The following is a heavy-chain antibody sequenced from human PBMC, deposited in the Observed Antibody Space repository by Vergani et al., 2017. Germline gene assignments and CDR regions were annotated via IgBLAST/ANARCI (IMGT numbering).Heavy chain of an antibody. CDR1: GGSFTSYH. D-gene: IGHD4-11*01. CDR3: SRVNTETNCHLYYYYYMDV. V-gene: IGHV4-34*01. Sequence: QVQLQQWGGGLLKPSETLSLTCVVNGGSFTSYHWTWIRQSPGEGLEWVGDIDHTGRPDYNPSLKSRLTMSVDKSRNQFSLTFNSVTATDTAIYFCSRVNTETNCHLYYYYYMDVWGQGTAVTVS. J-gene: IGHJ6*03. CDR2: IDHTGRP.